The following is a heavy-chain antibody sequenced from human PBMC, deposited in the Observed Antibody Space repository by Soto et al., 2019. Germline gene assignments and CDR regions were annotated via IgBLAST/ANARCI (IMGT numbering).Heavy chain of an antibody. CDR3: GTGTSTRATAGGNPYYYAMDV. V-gene: IGHV1-8*02. J-gene: IGHJ6*02. D-gene: IGHD6-13*01. CDR1: GYDFTAYD. CDR2: MNPINGAT. Sequence: ASVKVSCKASGYDFTAYDINWVRQASGQGLEWMGWMNPINGATGSARRFQGRVSMTRNTATGTAYLELTSLRSDDSAVYYCGTGTSTRATAGGNPYYYAMDVWGQGTTVTVSS.